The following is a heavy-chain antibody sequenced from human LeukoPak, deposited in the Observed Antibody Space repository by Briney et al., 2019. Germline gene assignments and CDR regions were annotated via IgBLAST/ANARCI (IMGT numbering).Heavy chain of an antibody. Sequence: GGSLRLSCAASGFTFSGSAMHWVRQASGKGLEWVGRIRNKANSYATAYTASVKGRFTISRDDSKNTAYLQMNSLKTEDTAVYYCTRYSSSDNWFDPWGQGTLVTVSS. V-gene: IGHV3-73*01. CDR2: IRNKANSYAT. CDR1: GFTFSGSA. J-gene: IGHJ5*02. D-gene: IGHD6-6*01. CDR3: TRYSSSDNWFDP.